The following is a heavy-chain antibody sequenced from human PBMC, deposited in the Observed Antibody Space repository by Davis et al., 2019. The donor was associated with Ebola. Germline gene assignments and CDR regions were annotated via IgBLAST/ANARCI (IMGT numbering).Heavy chain of an antibody. D-gene: IGHD3-3*01. CDR2: VSYSGTT. Sequence: SETLSLTCTVSGVSTSIYCWSWIRQPPGKALEWIGYVSYSGTTNYNPSLKSRLTISVDTSKNQFSLKLSSVTAADTAVYYCARGKRRITIFGVVPRPGAFDIWGQGTMVTVSS. V-gene: IGHV4-59*12. CDR1: GVSTSIYC. CDR3: ARGKRRITIFGVVPRPGAFDI. J-gene: IGHJ3*02.